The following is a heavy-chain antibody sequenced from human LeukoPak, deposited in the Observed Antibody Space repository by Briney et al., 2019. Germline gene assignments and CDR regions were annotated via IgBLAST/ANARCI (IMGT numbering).Heavy chain of an antibody. V-gene: IGHV3-30-3*01. CDR1: GFTFSSYA. J-gene: IGHJ4*02. CDR3: ARNPCRWLQLSVDY. CDR2: ISYDGSNK. D-gene: IGHD5-24*01. Sequence: GGSLRLSCAASGFTFSSYAMPWVCQAPGRGLEWVAVISYDGSNKYYADSVKGRFTISRDNSKNTLYLQMNSLRAEDTAVYYCARNPCRWLQLSVDYWGQGTLVTVSS.